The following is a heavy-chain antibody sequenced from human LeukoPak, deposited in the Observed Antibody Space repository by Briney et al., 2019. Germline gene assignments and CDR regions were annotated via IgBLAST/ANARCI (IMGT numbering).Heavy chain of an antibody. CDR1: GYTLTELS. Sequence: ASVKVSCKVSGYTLTELSMHWVRQAPGKGLEWMGGFDPEDGETIYAQKFQGRVTMTEDTSTDTAYIELSSLRSEDTAVYYCATDRAEGRPLNCSGGSCYANYYYYGMDVWGQGTTVTVSS. J-gene: IGHJ6*02. CDR3: ATDRAEGRPLNCSGGSCYANYYYYGMDV. CDR2: FDPEDGET. V-gene: IGHV1-24*01. D-gene: IGHD2-15*01.